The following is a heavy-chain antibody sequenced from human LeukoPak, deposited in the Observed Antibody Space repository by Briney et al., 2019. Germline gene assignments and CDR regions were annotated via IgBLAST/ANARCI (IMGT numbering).Heavy chain of an antibody. D-gene: IGHD6-13*01. J-gene: IGHJ4*02. CDR3: ATVLFSSSWSFDY. Sequence: GASVKDSCTVSGYTLTDLSMHWVRQAPGKGLEWMGGFDPEDGETIYAQKFQGRVTMTEDTSTATASMELSSLRSEDTAVYYCATVLFSSSWSFDYWGQGTLDTVSS. V-gene: IGHV1-24*01. CDR2: FDPEDGET. CDR1: GYTLTDLS.